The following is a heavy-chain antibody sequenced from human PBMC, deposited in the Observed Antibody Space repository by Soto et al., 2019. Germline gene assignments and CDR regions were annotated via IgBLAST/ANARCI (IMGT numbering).Heavy chain of an antibody. CDR2: ISHSGTT. D-gene: IGHD4-17*01. Sequence: LSLTCLVSDFPIISPYSWGWIRQPTGKGLEWIGSISHSGTTSYSPSLTSRVSISVDTSKNQVSLKLTSVTAADTAVYFCARVTMVVRDSDHFGVDVWGHGTTVTVSS. CDR1: DFPIISPYS. CDR3: ARVTMVVRDSDHFGVDV. V-gene: IGHV4-38-2*02. J-gene: IGHJ6*02.